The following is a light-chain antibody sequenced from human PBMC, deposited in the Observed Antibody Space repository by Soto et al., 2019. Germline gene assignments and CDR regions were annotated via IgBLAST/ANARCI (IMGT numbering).Light chain of an antibody. CDR1: SGDVGRYNY. Sequence: QSALTQPASASGSPGESVTISCTGSSGDVGRYNYVSWYQQYPGKAPKLIIYEVSKRPSGVPDRFSGSKSGNTASLTVSGLQVEDEADYYCSSYVGSNSFVFGPVTKLTVL. V-gene: IGLV2-8*01. J-gene: IGLJ1*01. CDR2: EVS. CDR3: SSYVGSNSFV.